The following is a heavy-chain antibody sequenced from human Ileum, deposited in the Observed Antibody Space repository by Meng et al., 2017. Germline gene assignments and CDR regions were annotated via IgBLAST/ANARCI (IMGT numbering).Heavy chain of an antibody. CDR3: AREGVAAAADWFDP. CDR2: INHSGST. V-gene: IGHV4-34*01. J-gene: IGHJ5*02. CDR1: GGSFSGYY. D-gene: IGHD6-13*01. Sequence: SETLSLTCAVYGGSFSGYYWSWIRQPPGKGLEWIGEINHSGSTNYNPSLKSRVTISVDTSKNQFSLKLSSVTAADTAVYYCAREGVAAAADWFDPWGQGPLVTVSS.